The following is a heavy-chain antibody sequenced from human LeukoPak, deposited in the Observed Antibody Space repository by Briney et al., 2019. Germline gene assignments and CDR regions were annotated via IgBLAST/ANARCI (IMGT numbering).Heavy chain of an antibody. CDR2: IYYSGST. J-gene: IGHJ6*03. D-gene: IGHD2-15*01. CDR1: GGSISSSSYY. V-gene: IGHV4-39*01. Sequence: PSETLSLTCTVSGGSISSSSYYWGWIRQPPGKGLEWIGSIYYSGSTYYNPSLKSRVTIPVDTSKNQFSLKLSSVTAADTAVYYCASVPLGYCSGGSCYAYYYYYYMDVWGKGTTVTVSS. CDR3: ASVPLGYCSGGSCYAYYYYYYMDV.